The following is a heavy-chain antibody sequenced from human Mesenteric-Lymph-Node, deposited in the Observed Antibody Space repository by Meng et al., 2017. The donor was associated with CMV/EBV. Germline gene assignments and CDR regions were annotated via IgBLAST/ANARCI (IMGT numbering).Heavy chain of an antibody. J-gene: IGHJ4*02. V-gene: IGHV3-21*01. Sequence: ERVSPITTSWTYTHYADSVKGRFIISRDNAKRSLHVQMNSLRVEDTAVYFCATYVRVNYCFDCWGQGTLVTVSS. CDR3: ATYVRVNYCFDC. D-gene: IGHD2-8*02. CDR2: ITTSWTYT.